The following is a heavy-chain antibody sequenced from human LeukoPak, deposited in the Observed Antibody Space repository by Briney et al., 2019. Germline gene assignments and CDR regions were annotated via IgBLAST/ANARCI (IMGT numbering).Heavy chain of an antibody. Sequence: ASVKVSCMASGYTFTSYGIRWVRQTPRQGLEWMGWISAYNGNTNYAQKLQARVTITTVTSTSPAHIELGSLRSDDMAVYYCARTAYYDFWSGYSYYYYMDVWGKGTTVTVSS. D-gene: IGHD3-3*01. J-gene: IGHJ6*03. CDR3: ARTAYYDFWSGYSYYYYMDV. V-gene: IGHV1-18*03. CDR1: GYTFTSYG. CDR2: ISAYNGNT.